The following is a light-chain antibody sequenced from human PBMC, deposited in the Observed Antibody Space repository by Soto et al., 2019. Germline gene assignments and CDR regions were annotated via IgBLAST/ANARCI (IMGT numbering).Light chain of an antibody. V-gene: IGLV2-14*01. CDR1: SSDVGAYNY. Sequence: QSALAQPASVSGSPGQSITISCTGTSSDVGAYNYVSWYQQHPGQAPKLMIYEVNNRPSGVPHRFSGSKSGNTASLTISGLQAEDEADSYCSSFKSTSTSYVFGFGTKVTV. J-gene: IGLJ1*01. CDR2: EVN. CDR3: SSFKSTSTSYV.